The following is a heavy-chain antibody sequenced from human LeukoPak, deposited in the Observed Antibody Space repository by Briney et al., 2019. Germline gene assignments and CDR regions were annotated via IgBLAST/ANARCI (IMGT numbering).Heavy chain of an antibody. J-gene: IGHJ4*02. CDR1: GFTFSDYY. Sequence: GGSLRLSCAASGFTFSDYYMSWIRQAPGKGLEWVSRIESDGSRTRYADSVKGRFTISRDNSKNTLYLQMNSLRAEDTAVYYCARDQWELLTFDYWGQGTLVTVSS. CDR3: ARDQWELLTFDY. V-gene: IGHV3-74*01. CDR2: IESDGSRT. D-gene: IGHD1-26*01.